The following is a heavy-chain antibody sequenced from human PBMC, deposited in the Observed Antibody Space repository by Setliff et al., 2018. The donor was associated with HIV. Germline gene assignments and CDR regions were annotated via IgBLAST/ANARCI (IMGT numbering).Heavy chain of an antibody. J-gene: IGHJ4*02. V-gene: IGHV3-7*01. CDR3: AGSRGYFVKAD. Sequence: GGSLRLSCAASGFTFSSYWMSWVRQAPGKGLEWLANIRQDGGETKYVDSVKGRFTIYRDNAKNSVYLQMISLRAEDTAVYYCAGSRGYFVKADWGQGTLVTVSS. CDR2: IRQDGGET. D-gene: IGHD3-22*01. CDR1: GFTFSSYW.